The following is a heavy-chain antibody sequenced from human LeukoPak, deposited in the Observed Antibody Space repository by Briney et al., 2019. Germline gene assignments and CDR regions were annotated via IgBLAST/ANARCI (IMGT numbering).Heavy chain of an antibody. Sequence: GGSLRLSCAASGFTFSMYSMNWVRQAPGKGREWVSYISSMSRTIYYAGSGKGRVTISRDTAKNSLYLPMNTLRAEGTAVYYCAREAIAAPRVVYWGQGTLVTVSS. CDR1: GFTFSMYS. CDR2: ISSMSRTI. D-gene: IGHD6-13*01. V-gene: IGHV3-48*04. CDR3: AREAIAAPRVVY. J-gene: IGHJ4*02.